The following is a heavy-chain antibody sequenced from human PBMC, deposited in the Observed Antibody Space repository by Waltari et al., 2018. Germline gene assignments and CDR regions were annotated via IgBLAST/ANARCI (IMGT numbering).Heavy chain of an antibody. CDR2: IYHSGST. Sequence: QVQLQESGPGLVKPSETLSLTGAVSGYSISSGYYWGWIRQPPGKGLEWIGSIYHSGSTDYNPSLKSRVTISVDTSKNQFSLKLSSVTAADTAVYYCARLNDFWSGYYTGWFDPWGQGTLVTVSS. CDR3: ARLNDFWSGYYTGWFDP. D-gene: IGHD3-3*01. V-gene: IGHV4-38-2*01. J-gene: IGHJ5*02. CDR1: GYSISSGYY.